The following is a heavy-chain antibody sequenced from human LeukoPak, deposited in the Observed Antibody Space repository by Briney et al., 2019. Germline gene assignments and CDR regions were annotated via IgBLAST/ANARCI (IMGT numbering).Heavy chain of an antibody. CDR3: ARDRGWAFDI. J-gene: IGHJ3*02. CDR1: GFTFNSYA. Sequence: GGSLRLSCAASGFTFNSYAMHWVRQAPGKGLEWVVAISYDGSNKHYADSVKGRFTISRDNSKNTLFLQMNSLRPEDTAVYYCARDRGWAFDIWGQGTRVTVSS. CDR2: ISYDGSNK. V-gene: IGHV3-30-3*01.